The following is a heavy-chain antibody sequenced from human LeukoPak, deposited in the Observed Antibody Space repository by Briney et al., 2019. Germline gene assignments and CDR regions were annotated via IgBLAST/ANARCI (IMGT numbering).Heavy chain of an antibody. D-gene: IGHD3-10*01. Sequence: ASVKVSCKASGYTFTGYYMHWVRQAPGQGLEWMGWINPNSGGTNYAQKFQGRVTMTRYTSISTAYMELSRLRSDDTAVYYCARDPQIYGSGSYYVGWFDPWGQGTLVTVSS. CDR3: ARDPQIYGSGSYYVGWFDP. J-gene: IGHJ5*02. CDR2: INPNSGGT. CDR1: GYTFTGYY. V-gene: IGHV1-2*02.